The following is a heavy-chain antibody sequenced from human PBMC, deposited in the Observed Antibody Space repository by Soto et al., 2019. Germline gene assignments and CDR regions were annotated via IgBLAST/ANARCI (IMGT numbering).Heavy chain of an antibody. Sequence: YWSWIRQPPGKGPEWIGYIYYTGSTSYNPSLKSRVTISVDTSKNQFSLKLSSVTAADTAVYYCARGSGSGYYFAFDYWGQGTPVTVSS. CDR2: IYYTGST. V-gene: IGHV4-59*01. J-gene: IGHJ4*02. D-gene: IGHD3-22*01. CDR1: Y. CDR3: ARGSGSGYYFAFDY.